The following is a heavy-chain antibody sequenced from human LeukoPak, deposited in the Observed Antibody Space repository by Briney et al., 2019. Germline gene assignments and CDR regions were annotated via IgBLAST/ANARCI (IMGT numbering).Heavy chain of an antibody. J-gene: IGHJ3*01. CDR2: ISDNGSNK. Sequence: PGSSLRLSCAASGFTFSNYAVHWVRQAPGKGLEWVALISDNGSNKYYTNSVKGRFTISRDNSKNTLYLQMNSLRAEDTAVYYCATRASGAFDFWGQGTMVIAS. V-gene: IGHV3-30-3*01. CDR1: GFTFSNYA. CDR3: ATRASGAFDF.